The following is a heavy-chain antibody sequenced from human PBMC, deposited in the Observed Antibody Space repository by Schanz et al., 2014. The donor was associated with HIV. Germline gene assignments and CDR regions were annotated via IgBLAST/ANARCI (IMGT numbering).Heavy chain of an antibody. Sequence: EVQLVESGGGLVQPGGSLRLSCAASGFTFSGYSMNWVRQAPGKGLEWVSYISSSSGTIYYADSVKGRFTISRDNAKNAMYLQMNSLRDEDTAVYYCARDRVYSSGWYSGVFDVWGQGTMVTVSS. D-gene: IGHD6-19*01. V-gene: IGHV3-48*02. CDR2: ISSSSGTI. CDR3: ARDRVYSSGWYSGVFDV. CDR1: GFTFSGYS. J-gene: IGHJ3*01.